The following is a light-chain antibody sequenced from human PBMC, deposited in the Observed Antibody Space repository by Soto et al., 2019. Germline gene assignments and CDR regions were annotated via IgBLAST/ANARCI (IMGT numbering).Light chain of an antibody. V-gene: IGKV3-20*01. J-gene: IGKJ4*01. CDR3: QQYGSSLT. CDR1: QSVSSSY. Sequence: EIVLTQSPGTLSLSPGERATLSCRASQSVSSSYLAWYQQKPGQAPRLFIYGASRRATGIPDRFSGSGSGTDFTLTIDRLQPEDFAVYYCQQYGSSLTCGGGTKVEIK. CDR2: GAS.